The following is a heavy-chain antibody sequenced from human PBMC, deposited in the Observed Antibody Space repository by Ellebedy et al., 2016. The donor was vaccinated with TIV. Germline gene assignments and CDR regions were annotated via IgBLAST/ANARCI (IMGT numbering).Heavy chain of an antibody. Sequence: GGSLRLSXAASGFTFSSYAMSWVRQAPGKGLEWVSAISGSGGSTYYADSVKGRFTISRDNSKNTLYLQMNSLRAEDTAVYYCAKGRNYGGNSGLGDYWGQGTLVTVSS. CDR2: ISGSGGST. CDR3: AKGRNYGGNSGLGDY. J-gene: IGHJ4*02. V-gene: IGHV3-23*01. D-gene: IGHD4-23*01. CDR1: GFTFSSYA.